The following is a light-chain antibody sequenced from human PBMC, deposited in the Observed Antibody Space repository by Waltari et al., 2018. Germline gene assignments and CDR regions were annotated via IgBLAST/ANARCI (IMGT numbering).Light chain of an antibody. CDR2: EAY. Sequence: QSALTQPPSASGSPGPSVAIPCPGTSRDVGGYNYVPWYQQHPGKAPRLMIYEAYKRPSGVPDRFSGSKSGNTASLTVSVLQAEDEADYYCSSYAGRDILVFGGGTRLTVL. CDR1: SRDVGGYNY. V-gene: IGLV2-8*01. CDR3: SSYAGRDILV. J-gene: IGLJ2*01.